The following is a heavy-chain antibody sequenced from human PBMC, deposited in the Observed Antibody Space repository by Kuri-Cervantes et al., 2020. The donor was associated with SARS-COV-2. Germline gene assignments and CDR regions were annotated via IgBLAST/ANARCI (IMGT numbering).Heavy chain of an antibody. Sequence: SETLSLTCAVYGGSFSGYYWSWIRQPPGKGLEWIGEINHSGSTNYNPSLKSRVTMSVDTSKNQFSLKLSYVTAADTAVYYCASTTVVAATVYYHGMDVWGQGTAVTVSS. D-gene: IGHD2-15*01. V-gene: IGHV4-34*01. J-gene: IGHJ6*02. CDR1: GGSFSGYY. CDR2: INHSGST. CDR3: ASTTVVAATVYYHGMDV.